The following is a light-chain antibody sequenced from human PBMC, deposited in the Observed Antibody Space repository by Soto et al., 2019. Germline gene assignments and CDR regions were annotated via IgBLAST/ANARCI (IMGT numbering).Light chain of an antibody. Sequence: QSVLTQPPSVSGAPGQRVTISCTGSSSNIGAGYDVHWYQQLPGTAPKLLIYGNSNRPSGVPDRFSGSKSGNTASLTISGLQAEDEADYYCSSYTSDWGVFGTGTKVTVL. CDR3: SSYTSDWGV. J-gene: IGLJ1*01. CDR2: GNS. CDR1: SSNIGAGYD. V-gene: IGLV1-40*01.